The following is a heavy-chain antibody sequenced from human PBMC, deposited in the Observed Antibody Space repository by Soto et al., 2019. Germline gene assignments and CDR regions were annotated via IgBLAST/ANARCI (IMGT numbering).Heavy chain of an antibody. CDR3: ARDYEVMGSGWSIDY. CDR2: ISAYNGNT. D-gene: IGHD6-19*01. V-gene: IGHV1-18*01. J-gene: IGHJ4*02. Sequence: GASVKVSCKASGYTFTSYGISWVRRAPGQGLEWMGWISAYNGNTNYAQKLQGRVTMTTGTSTSTAYMELRSLRSDDTAVYYCARDYEVMGSGWSIDYWGQGTLVTVSS. CDR1: GYTFTSYG.